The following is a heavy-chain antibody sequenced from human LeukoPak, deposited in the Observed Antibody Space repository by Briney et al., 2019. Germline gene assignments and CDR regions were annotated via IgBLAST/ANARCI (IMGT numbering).Heavy chain of an antibody. CDR3: ARASALVRIGEFDP. CDR1: GFTVSNNY. V-gene: IGHV3-66*01. D-gene: IGHD3-10*01. J-gene: IGHJ5*02. Sequence: GGSLRLSCAASGFTVSNNYMTWVRQAPGKGLEWVSLIYSGGTTYYAGSVKGRFTISRDNSKNTLYLQMNRLRADDTALYYCARASALVRIGEFDPWGQGTLVTVSS. CDR2: IYSGGTT.